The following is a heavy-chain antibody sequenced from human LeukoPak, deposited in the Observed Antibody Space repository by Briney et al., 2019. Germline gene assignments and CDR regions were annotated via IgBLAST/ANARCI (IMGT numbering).Heavy chain of an antibody. J-gene: IGHJ4*02. CDR3: ARVLAY. CDR1: GFAFSSFT. V-gene: IGHV3-48*01. CDR2: ISGSSSIV. D-gene: IGHD6-6*01. Sequence: GGSLRLSCVASGFAFSSFTMNWVRQAPGKGLEWVSYISGSSSIVYYADSVKGRFTISRDNAKNSLFLQMNSLRAEDTAVYYCARVLAYWGEGTLVTVSS.